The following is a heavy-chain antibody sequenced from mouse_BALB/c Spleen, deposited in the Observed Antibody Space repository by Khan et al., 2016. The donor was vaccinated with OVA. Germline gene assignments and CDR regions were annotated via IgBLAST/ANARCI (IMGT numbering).Heavy chain of an antibody. CDR1: GYTFNSYY. CDR3: TGGGYGGFAC. V-gene: IGHV1S81*02. J-gene: IGHJ3*01. Sequence: QVQLQQSGAELVKPGASVKLSCKASGYTFNSYYMYWVKQRPGQGLEWIGEINPSNGGTNFNEKFKSKATLTVDKSSNTAYMQLSSLTSEDSEVDYGTGGGYGGFACWGQGTLVPDSA. D-gene: IGHD1-2*01. CDR2: INPSNGGT.